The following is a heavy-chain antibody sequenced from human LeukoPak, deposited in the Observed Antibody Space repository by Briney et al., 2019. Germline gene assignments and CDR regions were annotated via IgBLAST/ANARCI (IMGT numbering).Heavy chain of an antibody. CDR3: AREEAVTAFDY. CDR2: IIPILGIA. CDR1: GGTFSSYA. J-gene: IGHJ4*02. D-gene: IGHD2-21*02. V-gene: IGHV1-69*04. Sequence: SVKVSCKASGGTFSSYAISWVRQAPGQGLEWMGRIIPILGIANYAQKFQGRVTITADKSTSTAYMELSSLRSEDTAMYYCAREEAVTAFDYWGQGTLVTVSS.